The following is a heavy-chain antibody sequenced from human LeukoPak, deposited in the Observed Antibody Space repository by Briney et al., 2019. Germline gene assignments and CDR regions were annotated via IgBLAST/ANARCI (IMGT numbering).Heavy chain of an antibody. V-gene: IGHV4-39*07. CDR3: ARCPTGVEMATSEDAFDI. D-gene: IGHD5-24*01. Sequence: SETLSLTCTVSSGSISTSNYYWGWVRQPPGKALEWIGNIFYSGSTYYSPSLKSRVTISLDTSRNQFSLKLNSVTAADTAVYYCARCPTGVEMATSEDAFDIWGQGTMVTVSS. CDR1: SGSISTSNYY. CDR2: IFYSGST. J-gene: IGHJ3*02.